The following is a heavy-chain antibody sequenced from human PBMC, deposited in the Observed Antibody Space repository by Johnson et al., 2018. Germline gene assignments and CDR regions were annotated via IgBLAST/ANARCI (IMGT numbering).Heavy chain of an antibody. CDR2: ITPMFGTP. CDR1: GGTFNTYA. J-gene: IGHJ1*01. D-gene: IGHD4-23*01. V-gene: IGHV1-69*01. Sequence: QVQLVESGAEVKKPGSSVKVSCKASGGTFNTYAISWVRQAPGQGLEWMGGITPMFGTPNYAEKFQGRVTISADESTSTVNMELSSLRSEDTAGYYCARARDVGGTDFQHWGQGTLVTVSS. CDR3: ARARDVGGTDFQH.